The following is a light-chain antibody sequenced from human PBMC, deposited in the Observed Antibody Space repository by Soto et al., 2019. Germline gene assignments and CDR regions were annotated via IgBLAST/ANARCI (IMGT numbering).Light chain of an antibody. Sequence: DIQMTQSPSTLSASVGDRVTITCRASQSISYWLAWYQQKPGKAPKVLIYDASSLESGVPSRFSGSGSGTDFTFTINSLQPEDIATYYCQQYDNLPLTFGGGTKVDIK. CDR1: QSISYW. CDR2: DAS. V-gene: IGKV1-5*01. J-gene: IGKJ4*01. CDR3: QQYDNLPLT.